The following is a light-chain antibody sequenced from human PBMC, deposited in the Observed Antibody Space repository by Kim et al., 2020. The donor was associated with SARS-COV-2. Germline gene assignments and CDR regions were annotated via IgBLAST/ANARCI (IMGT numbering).Light chain of an antibody. Sequence: SSELTQDPAVSVALGQTVRITCQGDSLRSYYASWYQQKPGQAPVLVIYGKNNRPSGIPDRFSGSSSGNTASLTITGAQAEDAADYYCNSRDSRGNHVVFG. CDR2: GKN. V-gene: IGLV3-19*01. CDR3: NSRDSRGNHVV. CDR1: SLRSYY. J-gene: IGLJ2*01.